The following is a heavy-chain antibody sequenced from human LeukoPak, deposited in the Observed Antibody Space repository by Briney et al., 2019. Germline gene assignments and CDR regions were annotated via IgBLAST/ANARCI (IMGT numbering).Heavy chain of an antibody. CDR2: MYPGYSDT. CDR3: ARRDGYNMGAFDI. D-gene: IGHD5-24*01. CDR1: GYSFSTYW. V-gene: IGHV5-51*03. Sequence: PGESLRISCRASGYSFSTYWVGWLRQMPGKGLEWMGMMYPGYSDTRYSPSFQGQFTISADKSISTAYLQWSSLKASDTAMYYCARRDGYNMGAFDIWGQGTMVTVSS. J-gene: IGHJ3*02.